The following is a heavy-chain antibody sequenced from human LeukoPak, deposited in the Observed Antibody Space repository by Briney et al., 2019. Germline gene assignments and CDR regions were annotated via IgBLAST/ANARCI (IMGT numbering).Heavy chain of an antibody. Sequence: PSQTLSLTCTVSGGSISSGGYYWSWIRQPAGKGLEWIGRIYSTGSTNYNPSLKSRVTMSVDTSKNQFSLRLRSVTAADTAVYYCARQIASAGTAGFDFWGQGALVTVSS. V-gene: IGHV4-61*02. J-gene: IGHJ4*02. CDR3: ARQIASAGTAGFDF. CDR1: GGSISSGGYY. D-gene: IGHD6-13*01. CDR2: IYSTGST.